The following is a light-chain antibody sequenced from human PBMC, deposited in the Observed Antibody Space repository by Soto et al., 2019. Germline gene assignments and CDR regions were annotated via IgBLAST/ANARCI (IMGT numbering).Light chain of an antibody. Sequence: EIVLTQSPVTLSLSPGERATLSCSASQSLSSGYLAWYQQKPGQAPRILIYAASSRATGIPDRFSGSGSGTDFSLTINRLEPEDSAVYYCQQYDTSPRTFGQGTKVDIK. CDR2: AAS. CDR1: QSLSSGY. CDR3: QQYDTSPRT. J-gene: IGKJ1*01. V-gene: IGKV3-20*01.